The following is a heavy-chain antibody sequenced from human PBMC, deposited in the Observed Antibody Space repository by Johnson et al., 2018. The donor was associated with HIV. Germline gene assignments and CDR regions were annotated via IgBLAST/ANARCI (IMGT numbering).Heavy chain of an antibody. CDR1: GFTFSDYW. CDR3: ARAYSSSWYRDDAFDI. CDR2: IKQDGSET. V-gene: IGHV3-7*04. J-gene: IGHJ3*02. D-gene: IGHD6-13*01. Sequence: VQLVESGGGLVQPGGSLRLSCAGSGFTFSDYWMKWVRQAPGQGLEWVATIKQDGSETYYVASVKGRFTISRDNAKNLLFLQMNSRRAEDTAVYYCARAYSSSWYRDDAFDIWGQGTMVTVSS.